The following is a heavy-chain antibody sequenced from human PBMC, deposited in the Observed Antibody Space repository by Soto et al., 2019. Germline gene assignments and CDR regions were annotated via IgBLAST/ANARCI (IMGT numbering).Heavy chain of an antibody. CDR2: ISYDGSNK. D-gene: IGHD3-22*01. V-gene: IGHV3-30-3*01. CDR1: GFTFSSYA. Sequence: QVQLVESGGGVVQPGRSLRLSCAASGFTFSSYAMHWVRQAPGKGLEWVAVISYDGSNKYYADSVKGRFTISRDNSKNTLNLQMNSLRADDTAVYYCARGSGDYYDSSGYYSGGENGYFDYWGQGTLVTVSS. CDR3: ARGSGDYYDSSGYYSGGENGYFDY. J-gene: IGHJ4*02.